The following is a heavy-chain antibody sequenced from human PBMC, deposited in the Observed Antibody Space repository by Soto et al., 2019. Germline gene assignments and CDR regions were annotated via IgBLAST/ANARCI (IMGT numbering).Heavy chain of an antibody. CDR1: GFTFSNAW. CDR3: TTVLLWMNYYYYYMDV. V-gene: IGHV3-15*01. D-gene: IGHD2-2*01. CDR2: IKSKTDGGTT. J-gene: IGHJ6*03. Sequence: GGSLRLSCAASGFTFSNAWMSWVRQAPWKGLEWVGRIKSKTDGGTTDYAAPVKGRFTISRDDSKNTLYLQMNSLKTEDTAVYYCTTVLLWMNYYYYYMDVWGKGTTVTVSS.